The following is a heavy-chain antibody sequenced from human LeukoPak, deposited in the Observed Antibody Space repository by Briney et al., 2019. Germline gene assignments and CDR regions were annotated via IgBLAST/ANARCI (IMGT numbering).Heavy chain of an antibody. V-gene: IGHV3-23*01. CDR1: GFTFTSHA. J-gene: IGHJ4*02. D-gene: IGHD3-10*01. CDR3: AKEPDAYGAGSFDY. CDR2: ISGSGVST. Sequence: HAGGSLRLSCAASGFTFTSHAMSWVRQAPGKGLEWVSGISGSGVSTYYADSVKGRFTISRDNSKNTLYLHMNSLRAEDTAVFYCAKEPDAYGAGSFDYWGQGTLVTVSS.